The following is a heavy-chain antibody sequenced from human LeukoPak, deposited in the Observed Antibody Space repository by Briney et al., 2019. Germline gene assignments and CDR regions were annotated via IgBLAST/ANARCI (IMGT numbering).Heavy chain of an antibody. Sequence: PGGSLRLSCAASGFTLNNYGMTWVRQAPERGLEWVSYISSSGGTVYYADSVKGRFTVSRDTAENSLHLQMNSLRDEDTAMFYCARVGDGHSVNYFDYWGQGTLVTVSS. CDR3: ARVGDGHSVNYFDY. D-gene: IGHD5-24*01. CDR1: GFTLNNYG. J-gene: IGHJ4*02. V-gene: IGHV3-48*02. CDR2: ISSSGGTV.